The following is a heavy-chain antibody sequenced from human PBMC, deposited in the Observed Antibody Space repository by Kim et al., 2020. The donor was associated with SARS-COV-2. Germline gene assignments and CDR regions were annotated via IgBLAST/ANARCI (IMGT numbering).Heavy chain of an antibody. J-gene: IGHJ6*03. V-gene: IGHV1-24*01. D-gene: IGHD1-26*01. CDR2: FDPEDGET. CDR1: GYTLTELS. Sequence: ASMKVSCKVSGYTLTELSMHWVRQAPGKGLEWMGGFDPEDGETIYAQKFQGRVTMTEDTSTDTAYMELSSLRSEDTAVYYCATLSGSYLGNYMDVWGKGTTVTVSS. CDR3: ATLSGSYLGNYMDV.